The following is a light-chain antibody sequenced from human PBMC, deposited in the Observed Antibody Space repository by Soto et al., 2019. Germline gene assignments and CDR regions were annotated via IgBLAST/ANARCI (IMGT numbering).Light chain of an antibody. Sequence: EVVLTQSPFTLSLSPGERATLSCRASQSFRGLLAWYQQKPGEAPRLLIYDEYNRATGIPPRLSGSGSGTDFNLTTSIREHEDSAVYYCQQRHMLPITFGQGTRLEIK. V-gene: IGKV3-11*01. CDR1: QSFRGL. CDR3: QQRHMLPIT. J-gene: IGKJ5*01. CDR2: DEY.